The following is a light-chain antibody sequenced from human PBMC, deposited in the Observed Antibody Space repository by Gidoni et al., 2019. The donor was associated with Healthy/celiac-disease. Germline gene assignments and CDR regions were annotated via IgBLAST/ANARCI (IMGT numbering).Light chain of an antibody. CDR1: SLRSYY. Sequence: PAVSVALGQTVGITCQGDSLRSYYASWYQQKPGQAPVLVIYGKNNRPSGIPDRFSGSSSGNTASLTITGAQAEDEADYYCNSRDSSGNQVVFGGGTKLTVL. CDR2: GKN. CDR3: NSRDSSGNQVV. V-gene: IGLV3-19*01. J-gene: IGLJ2*01.